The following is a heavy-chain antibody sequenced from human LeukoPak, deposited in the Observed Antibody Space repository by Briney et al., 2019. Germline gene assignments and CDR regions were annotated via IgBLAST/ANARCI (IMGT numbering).Heavy chain of an antibody. CDR1: GGSISSSSYY. Sequence: PSETLSLTCTVSGGSISSSSYYWGWIRQPPGKGLEWIGSIYYSGSTYYNPSLKSRVTISVDTSKNQFSLKLSSVTAADTAVYYCAQSYYYDSSGYSDYWGQGTLVTVSS. J-gene: IGHJ4*02. D-gene: IGHD3-22*01. CDR3: AQSYYYDSSGYSDY. V-gene: IGHV4-39*01. CDR2: IYYSGST.